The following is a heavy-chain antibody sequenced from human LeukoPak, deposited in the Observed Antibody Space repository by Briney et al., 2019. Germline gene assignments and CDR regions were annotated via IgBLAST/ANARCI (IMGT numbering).Heavy chain of an antibody. CDR3: ARLYSGYDFWGDYFDY. Sequence: GGSLRLSCAASGFTFSSYWMHWVRQAPGKGLVWVSRINSDGSSTSYADSVKGRFTISRDNAKNTLYLQMNSLRAEDTAVYYCARLYSGYDFWGDYFDYWGQGTLVTVSS. D-gene: IGHD5-12*01. V-gene: IGHV3-74*01. CDR2: INSDGSST. CDR1: GFTFSSYW. J-gene: IGHJ4*02.